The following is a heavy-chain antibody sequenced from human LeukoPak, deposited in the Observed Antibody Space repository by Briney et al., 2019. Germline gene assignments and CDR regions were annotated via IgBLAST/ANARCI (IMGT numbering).Heavy chain of an antibody. Sequence: GGSLRLSCAASGFTFSSYAMSWVRQAPGKGLEWVSAISGSGGSTYYADSVKGRFTISRDNSKNTLYLQMKSLRAEDTAVYYCAKMYRAGEPLGLDYWGQGTLVTVSS. J-gene: IGHJ4*02. V-gene: IGHV3-23*01. D-gene: IGHD1-26*01. CDR1: GFTFSSYA. CDR3: AKMYRAGEPLGLDY. CDR2: ISGSGGST.